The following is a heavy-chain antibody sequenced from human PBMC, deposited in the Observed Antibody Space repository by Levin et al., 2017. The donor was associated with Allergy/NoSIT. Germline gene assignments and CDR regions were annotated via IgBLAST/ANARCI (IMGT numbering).Heavy chain of an antibody. Sequence: SQTLSLTCAVYGGSFSGSYWSWIRQPPGKGLEWIGEINHSGSTNYNPSLKSRVTISADTSKNQFSLKLSSVTAADTAIYYCARSGYSSTWNIRYFLHWGQGTLVTVSS. V-gene: IGHV4-34*01. CDR3: ARSGYSSTWNIRYFLH. CDR1: GGSFSGSY. D-gene: IGHD6-13*01. CDR2: INHSGST. J-gene: IGHJ1*01.